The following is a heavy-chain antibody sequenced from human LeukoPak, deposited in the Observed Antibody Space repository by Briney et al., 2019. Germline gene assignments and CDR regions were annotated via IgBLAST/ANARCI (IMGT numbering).Heavy chain of an antibody. CDR1: GGTFSSYA. V-gene: IGHV1-69*06. CDR2: IIPIFGTA. Sequence: GASVKVSCKASGGTFSSYAISWVRQAPGQGLEWMGGIIPIFGTANYAQKFQGRVTITADKSTSTAYMELSRLRSDDTAVYYCARDGTGSSGPPHDYWGQGTLVTASS. J-gene: IGHJ4*02. CDR3: ARDGTGSSGPPHDY. D-gene: IGHD3-22*01.